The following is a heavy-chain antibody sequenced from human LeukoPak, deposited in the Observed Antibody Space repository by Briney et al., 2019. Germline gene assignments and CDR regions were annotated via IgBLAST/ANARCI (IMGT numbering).Heavy chain of an antibody. CDR3: ARWVVAADYYYYMDV. D-gene: IGHD2-15*01. Sequence: ASETLSLTCAVYGGSFSGYYWSWIRQPPGKGLEWIGEINHSGSTNYNPSLKSRVTISVGTSKNQFSLKLSSVTAADTAVYYCARWVVAADYYYYMDVWGKGTTVTVSS. J-gene: IGHJ6*03. CDR2: INHSGST. CDR1: GGSFSGYY. V-gene: IGHV4-34*01.